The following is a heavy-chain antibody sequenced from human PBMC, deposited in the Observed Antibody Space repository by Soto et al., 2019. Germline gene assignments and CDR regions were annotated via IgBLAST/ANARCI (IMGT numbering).Heavy chain of an antibody. J-gene: IGHJ4*02. V-gene: IGHV3-48*02. Sequence: EVQLVESGGGLVQPGGSLRLSCAASGFTFSSYSMNWVRQAPGKGLEWVSYISSSSSTIYYADSVKGRFTISRDNAKNSLYLQMNSLRDEDTAVYYCAREGGYCSSTSCVTDYWGQGTLVTVSS. CDR1: GFTFSSYS. D-gene: IGHD2-2*01. CDR3: AREGGYCSSTSCVTDY. CDR2: ISSSSSTI.